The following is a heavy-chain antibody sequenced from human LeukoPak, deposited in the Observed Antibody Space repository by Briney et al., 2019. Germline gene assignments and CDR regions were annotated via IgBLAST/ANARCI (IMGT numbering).Heavy chain of an antibody. V-gene: IGHV3-7*04. CDR3: ARAPYSSSWYDFDY. J-gene: IGHJ4*02. CDR2: IKQDGSEK. Sequence: GGSLRLSCAASGFTFSSYWMSWVRQDPGKGLEWVANIKQDGSEKYYVDSVKGRFTISRDNAKNSLYLQMNSLRAEDTAVYYCARAPYSSSWYDFDYWGRGTLVTVSS. CDR1: GFTFSSYW. D-gene: IGHD6-13*01.